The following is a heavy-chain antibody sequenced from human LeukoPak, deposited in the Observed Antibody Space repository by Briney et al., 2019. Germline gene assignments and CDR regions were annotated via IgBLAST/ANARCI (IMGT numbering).Heavy chain of an antibody. D-gene: IGHD1-26*01. CDR3: ASSGSYRFDY. J-gene: IGHJ4*02. CDR2: MSYDGSDK. CDR1: GSAFNRFA. V-gene: IGHV3-30*03. Sequence: GGSLRLSCAASGSAFNRFAMHWVRQAPGKGLEWVAVMSYDGSDKYYADSVKGRFTISRDNAKNSLYLQMNSLRDEDTAVYYCASSGSYRFDYWGQGTLVTVSS.